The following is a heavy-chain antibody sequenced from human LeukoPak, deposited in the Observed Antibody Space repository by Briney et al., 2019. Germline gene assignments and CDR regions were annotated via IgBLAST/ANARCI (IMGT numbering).Heavy chain of an antibody. V-gene: IGHV1-2*02. Sequence: ASVKVSCKASGYTFTGYYLHWVRQAPGQGREWVGWIDPKSGGTKIAQKFQGRVTMTRDTSISTAYMELSRLASDDTAVYYCARDPSVKYYMDVWGKGTTVTVSS. CDR1: GYTFTGYY. CDR3: ARDPSVKYYMDV. D-gene: IGHD4-17*01. J-gene: IGHJ6*03. CDR2: IDPKSGGT.